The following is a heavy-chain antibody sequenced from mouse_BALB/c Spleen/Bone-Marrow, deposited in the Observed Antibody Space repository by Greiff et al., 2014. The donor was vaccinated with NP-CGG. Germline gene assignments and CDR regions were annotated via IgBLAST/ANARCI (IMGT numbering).Heavy chain of an antibody. D-gene: IGHD5-1*01. CDR2: IYPGNSNT. CDR3: TVSLTLYYFDY. CDR1: GYSSTSYW. J-gene: IGHJ2*01. V-gene: IGHV1-5*01. Sequence: EVQVVESGTVLARPGASVKMSCKASGYSSTSYWMHWVKQRPGQGLEWIGAIYPGNSNTNYNQKFKGKAKLTAVTSASTAYMEFSSLTNEDSAVYYCTVSLTLYYFDYWGQGTTLTVSS.